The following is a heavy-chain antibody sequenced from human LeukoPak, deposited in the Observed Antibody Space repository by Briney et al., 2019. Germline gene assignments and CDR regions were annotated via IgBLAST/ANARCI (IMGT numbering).Heavy chain of an antibody. J-gene: IGHJ4*02. CDR3: AGYFDWLRGFDY. D-gene: IGHD3-9*01. CDR1: GFTFSSYW. V-gene: IGHV3-74*01. Sequence: GGSLRLSCAASGFTFSSYWMHWVRQAPGKGLVWVSRINSDGSSTSYADSVKGRFTISRDNAKNTLYLQMNSLRAEDTAVYYCAGYFDWLRGFDYWGQGTLVTVSS. CDR2: INSDGSST.